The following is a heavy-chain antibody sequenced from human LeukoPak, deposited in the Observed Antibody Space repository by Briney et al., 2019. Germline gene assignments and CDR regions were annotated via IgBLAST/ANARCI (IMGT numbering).Heavy chain of an antibody. CDR3: ARGFWSGYYYYFDY. J-gene: IGHJ4*02. CDR2: IYYSGST. CDR1: GGSISSYY. V-gene: IGHV4-59*01. Sequence: PSETPSLTCTVSGGSISSYYWSWIRQPPGKGLEWIGYIYYSGSTNYNPSLKSRVTISVDTSKNQFSLKLSSVTAADTAVYYCARGFWSGYYYYFDYWGQGTLVTVSS. D-gene: IGHD3-3*01.